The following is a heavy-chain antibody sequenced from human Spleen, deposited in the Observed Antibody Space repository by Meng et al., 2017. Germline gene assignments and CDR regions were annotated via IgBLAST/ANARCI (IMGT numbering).Heavy chain of an antibody. J-gene: IGHJ5*02. CDR1: GFTFDDYA. D-gene: IGHD3-3*01. CDR2: ISWNSGSV. V-gene: IGHV3-9*01. CDR3: AKAPAAFWSSYSSGGWFDP. Sequence: GGSLRLSCAASGFTFDDYAMHWVRQAPGKGLEWVSGISWNSGSVGYADSVKGRFTISRDNAKNSLYLQMNSLRAEDTALYYCAKAPAAFWSSYSSGGWFDPWGQGTLVTVSS.